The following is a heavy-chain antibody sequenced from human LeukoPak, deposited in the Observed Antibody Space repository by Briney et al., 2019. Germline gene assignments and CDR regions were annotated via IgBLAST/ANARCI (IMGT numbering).Heavy chain of an antibody. CDR2: INPKSGGT. Sequence: GASVKVSCKASGYTFRDYYMHWVRQAPGQGLEWLGWINPKSGGTDYAQQFQGRVTMTRDTSSSTDYLEVRSLRSDDTAVYYCARGAEAETSPLDFWGQGTPVTVSS. CDR3: ARGAEAETSPLDF. V-gene: IGHV1-2*02. J-gene: IGHJ4*02. D-gene: IGHD6-13*01. CDR1: GYTFRDYY.